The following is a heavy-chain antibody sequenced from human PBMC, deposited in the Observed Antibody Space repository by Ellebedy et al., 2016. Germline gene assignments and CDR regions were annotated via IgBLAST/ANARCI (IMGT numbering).Heavy chain of an antibody. V-gene: IGHV1-2*02. CDR3: ARCRGSGRERFDP. CDR1: GYTFTGYY. D-gene: IGHD3-10*01. CDR2: INPNSGGT. Sequence: ASVKVSCXASGYTFTGYYMHWVRQAPGQGLEWMGWINPNSGGTNYAQKFQGRVTMTRDTSISTAYMELSRLRSDDTAVYYCARCRGSGRERFDPWGQGTLVTVSS. J-gene: IGHJ5*02.